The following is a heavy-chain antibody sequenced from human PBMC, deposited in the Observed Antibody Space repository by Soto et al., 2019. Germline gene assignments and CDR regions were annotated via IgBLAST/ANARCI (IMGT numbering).Heavy chain of an antibody. V-gene: IGHV4-59*01. J-gene: IGHJ4*02. Sequence: SVTMSLTCTVAGGSISRYYLILFRKPPGKGLEWIAYIYYTGSTNYNPSFKSRVTLSADTSKNQFSLKLISVTAADTAMYYCARVDSSGSYFDYWGQGTLVTVS. CDR1: GGSISRYY. CDR3: ARVDSSGSYFDY. CDR2: IYYTGST. D-gene: IGHD3-22*01.